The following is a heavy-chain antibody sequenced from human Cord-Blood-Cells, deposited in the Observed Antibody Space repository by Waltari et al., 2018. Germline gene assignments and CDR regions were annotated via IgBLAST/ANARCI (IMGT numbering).Heavy chain of an antibody. CDR3: AREIGAYGSGRANEDY. D-gene: IGHD3-10*01. CDR1: GGSVSSGSHY. Sequence: QVQLQESGPGLVKPSETLSLTCTVSGGSVSSGSHYWSWIRQPPGKGLEWIGYIYYSGSTNYNPSLKSRVTISVDTSKNQFSLKLSSVTAADTAVYYCAREIGAYGSGRANEDYWGQGTLVTVSS. V-gene: IGHV4-61*01. CDR2: IYYSGST. J-gene: IGHJ4*02.